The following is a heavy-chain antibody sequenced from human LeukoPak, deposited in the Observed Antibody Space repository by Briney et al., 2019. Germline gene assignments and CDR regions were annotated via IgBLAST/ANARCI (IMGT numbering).Heavy chain of an antibody. J-gene: IGHJ4*01. CDR3: ARGRGSLTGYLSIDY. D-gene: IGHD3-9*01. Sequence: SETLSLTCAVYGGSFSGYYWSWIRQPPGKGLEWIGEINHSGSTNYNPSLKSRVTISVDTSKNQFSLKLSSVTAADTAVYYCARGRGSLTGYLSIDYWGHGTLVTVSS. CDR2: INHSGST. CDR1: GGSFSGYY. V-gene: IGHV4-34*01.